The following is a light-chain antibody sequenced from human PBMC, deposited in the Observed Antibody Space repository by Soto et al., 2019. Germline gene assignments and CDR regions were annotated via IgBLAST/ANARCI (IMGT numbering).Light chain of an antibody. CDR3: QQYTISLIT. Sequence: QSPGALSLSPGERATLSCRIRQTISSNYLVWYQQKPGQAPRFLIYVASGRATGIPHRFSGSGSVSDCTLTINRLDPKYCSWYYFQQYTISLITFGQGTRLEI. J-gene: IGKJ5*01. CDR2: VAS. CDR1: QTISSNY. V-gene: IGKV3-20*01.